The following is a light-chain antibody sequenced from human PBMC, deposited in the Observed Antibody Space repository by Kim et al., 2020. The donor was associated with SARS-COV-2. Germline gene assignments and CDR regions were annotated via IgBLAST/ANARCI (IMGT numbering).Light chain of an antibody. Sequence: DIQMTQSPSSLSASVGDRVTITCRASQSISSYLNWYQQKPGKAPKLLIYAASSLQSGVPSRFSGSGSGTDFTLTISSLQPEDFATYYWQQSYSYLRTFGGGTKVDIK. V-gene: IGKV1-39*01. J-gene: IGKJ4*01. CDR3: QQSYSYLRT. CDR1: QSISSY. CDR2: AAS.